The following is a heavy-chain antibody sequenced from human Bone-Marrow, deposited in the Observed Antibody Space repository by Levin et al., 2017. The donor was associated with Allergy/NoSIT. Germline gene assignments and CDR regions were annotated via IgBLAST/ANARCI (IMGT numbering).Heavy chain of an antibody. J-gene: IGHJ6*02. D-gene: IGHD6-25*01. CDR2: IDPNSGGT. V-gene: IGHV1-2*06. CDR1: GYILTTYY. Sequence: ASVKVSCKASGYILTTYYMHWVRQAPGQGLEGMGLIDPNSGGTNLAQKFQGRVTMTRDTSIGTVYMALSSLRSDDTAVYFCARGSGERSPYPMDVWGPGSTVTVSS. CDR3: ARGSGERSPYPMDV.